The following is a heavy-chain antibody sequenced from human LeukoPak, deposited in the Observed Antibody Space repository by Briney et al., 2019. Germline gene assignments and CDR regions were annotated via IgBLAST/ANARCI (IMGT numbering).Heavy chain of an antibody. D-gene: IGHD5-24*01. J-gene: IGHJ6*03. V-gene: IGHV3-7*01. CDR3: ARGLIRWLQEWEYYMDV. CDR1: GFTFSRFG. Sequence: PGGSLRLSCVASGFTFSRFGMHWVRQAPGKGLEWVANIKQDGSEKYYVDSVKGQFTISRDNAKNSLYLQMNSLRAEDTAVYYCARGLIRWLQEWEYYMDVWGKGTTVTVSS. CDR2: IKQDGSEK.